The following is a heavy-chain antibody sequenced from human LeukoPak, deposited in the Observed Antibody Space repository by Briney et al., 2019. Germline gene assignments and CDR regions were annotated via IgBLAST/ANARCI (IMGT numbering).Heavy chain of an antibody. Sequence: SVKVSCKTSEFTFRSSAIQWVRQARGQRLEWIGWIVVGSGATSYAHYLQERLTITRDMSTGTAYLELSGLRSEDTGIYYCAAETYTDSCCWFDPWGQGTLVTVSS. V-gene: IGHV1-58*02. D-gene: IGHD3-16*01. CDR2: IVVGSGAT. J-gene: IGHJ5*02. CDR3: AAETYTDSCCWFDP. CDR1: EFTFRSSA.